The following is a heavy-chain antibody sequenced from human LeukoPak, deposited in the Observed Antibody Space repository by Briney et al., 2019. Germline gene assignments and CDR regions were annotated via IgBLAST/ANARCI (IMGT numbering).Heavy chain of an antibody. CDR1: GGSISSYY. CDR3: ARTGAIVPIDY. Sequence: PSETLSLTCTVSGGSISSYYWSWIRQPPGKGLEWIGYIYYSGSTNYNPSLKSRVTISVDTSKNQFSLKLSSVTAADTAVYYCARTGAIVPIDYWGQGTLVTVSS. CDR2: IYYSGST. V-gene: IGHV4-59*12. J-gene: IGHJ4*02. D-gene: IGHD1-26*01.